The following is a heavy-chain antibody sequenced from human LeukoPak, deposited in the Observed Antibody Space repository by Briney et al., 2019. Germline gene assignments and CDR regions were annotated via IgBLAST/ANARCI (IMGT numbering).Heavy chain of an antibody. CDR1: GFTFSSYA. CDR3: AKSWDTSSYYQYYFDY. V-gene: IGHV3-23*01. D-gene: IGHD3-22*01. Sequence: GGSLRLSCAASGFTFSSYAMSWVRQAPGKGLEWVSAISGSGGSTYYADSVKGRFTISRDNSKNTLYLQMNSLRAEDTAVYYCAKSWDTSSYYQYYFDYRGQGTLVTVSS. J-gene: IGHJ4*02. CDR2: ISGSGGST.